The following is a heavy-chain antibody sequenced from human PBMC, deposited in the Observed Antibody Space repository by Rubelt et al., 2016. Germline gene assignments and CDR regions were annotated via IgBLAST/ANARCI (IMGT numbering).Heavy chain of an antibody. V-gene: IGHV4-39*01. CDR3: ARRPSRDAFDI. CDR2: ISYSGNT. J-gene: IGHJ3*02. CDR1: GGSISRSNYY. Sequence: QLQMQESGPGLVKPSETLSLTCTVSGGSISRSNYYWAWIRQPPGKGLEWIGSISYSGNTYYNSSLKSRVTISVDTSKNQFSLKLGVGTAADTAVYYGARRPSRDAFDIWGQGTMVTVSS.